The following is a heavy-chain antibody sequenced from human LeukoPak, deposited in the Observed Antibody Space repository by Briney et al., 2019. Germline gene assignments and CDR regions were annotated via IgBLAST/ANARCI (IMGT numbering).Heavy chain of an antibody. CDR1: GGSISSSSYY. D-gene: IGHD2-15*01. Sequence: SETLSPTCTVSGGSISSSSYYWDWIRQPPGKGLEWIGSIYYSGSTYYNPSLQTRVTISVDTSKNQFSLKLSSVTAADTALYYCARRFCSGGSCYSDRGAFDIWGQGTVVTVSS. J-gene: IGHJ3*02. CDR3: ARRFCSGGSCYSDRGAFDI. CDR2: IYYSGST. V-gene: IGHV4-39*07.